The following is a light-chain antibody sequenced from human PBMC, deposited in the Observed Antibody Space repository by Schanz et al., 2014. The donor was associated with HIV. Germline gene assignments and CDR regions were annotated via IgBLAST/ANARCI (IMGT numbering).Light chain of an antibody. CDR1: SSDVGGYNY. J-gene: IGLJ3*02. CDR2: DVS. CDR3: SSFAGSNIPWV. Sequence: QSALTQPASVSGSPGQSITISCTGTSSDVGGYNYPSWYQHHPGKAPKLMIYDVSNRPPGVSDRFSGSKSGSTASLTVSGLQPEDEADYYCSSFAGSNIPWVFGGGTKLTVL. V-gene: IGLV2-14*03.